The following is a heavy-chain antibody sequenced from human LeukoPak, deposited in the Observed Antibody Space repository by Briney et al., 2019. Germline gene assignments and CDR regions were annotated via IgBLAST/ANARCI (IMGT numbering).Heavy chain of an antibody. CDR1: GGSISSGSYY. CDR3: ARDRRITIDY. Sequence: QVQLQESGPGLVKPSQTLSLTCTVSGGSISSGSYYWSWIRQPAGKGLEWIGRIYTSGSTKYNPSLKSRVTISVDTSKNQFSLKLSSVTAADTAVYYCARDRRITIDYWGQGTLVTVSS. J-gene: IGHJ4*02. D-gene: IGHD2-2*01. V-gene: IGHV4-61*02. CDR2: IYTSGST.